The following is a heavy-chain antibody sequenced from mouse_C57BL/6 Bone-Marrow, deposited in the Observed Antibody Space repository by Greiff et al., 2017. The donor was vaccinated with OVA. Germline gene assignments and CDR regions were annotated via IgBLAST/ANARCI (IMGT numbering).Heavy chain of an antibody. V-gene: IGHV1-20*01. Sequence: EVQLQQSGPELVKPGDSVKISCKASGYSFTGYFMNWVMQSHGKSLEWIGRINPYNGDTFYNQKFKGKATLTVDKSSSTAHMELRSLTSEDSAVYYCARCGYDVLHWYFDVWGTGTTVTVSS. J-gene: IGHJ1*03. CDR2: INPYNGDT. CDR1: GYSFTGYF. D-gene: IGHD2-2*01. CDR3: ARCGYDVLHWYFDV.